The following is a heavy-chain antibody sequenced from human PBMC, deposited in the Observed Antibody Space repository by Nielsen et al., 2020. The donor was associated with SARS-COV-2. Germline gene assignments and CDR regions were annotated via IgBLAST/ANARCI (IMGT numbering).Heavy chain of an antibody. D-gene: IGHD4-11*01. CDR1: GSIFSSSW. J-gene: IGHJ6*02. Sequence: GESLKISCAASGSIFSSSWMVWVRQAPGKGLEWVSVIYSGGSTYYADSVKGRFTISRDNSKNTLYLQMNSLRAEDTAVYYCARGPYTRYGMDVWGQGTTVTVSS. CDR3: ARGPYTRYGMDV. V-gene: IGHV3-66*01. CDR2: IYSGGST.